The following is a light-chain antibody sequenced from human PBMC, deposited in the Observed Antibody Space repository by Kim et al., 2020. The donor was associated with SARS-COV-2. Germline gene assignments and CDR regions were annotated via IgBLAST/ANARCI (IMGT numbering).Light chain of an antibody. Sequence: SPGERATLSCRASQSVSSHLAWYQQKPGQVPRLLIYGASTRATGIPDRFSGSGSGTEFTLTISSLQSEDSAIYYCQQYDKWPPWTFGQGTKVDIK. V-gene: IGKV3-15*01. J-gene: IGKJ1*01. CDR2: GAS. CDR1: QSVSSH. CDR3: QQYDKWPPWT.